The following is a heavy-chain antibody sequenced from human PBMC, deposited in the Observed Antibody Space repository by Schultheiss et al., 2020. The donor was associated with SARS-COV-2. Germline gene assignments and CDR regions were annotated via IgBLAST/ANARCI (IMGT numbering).Heavy chain of an antibody. CDR2: ISSSGSTI. V-gene: IGHV3-48*04. CDR3: ASILAAAGTGDAFDI. J-gene: IGHJ3*02. D-gene: IGHD6-13*01. Sequence: GGSLRLSCAASGFTFSSYAMSWVRQAPGKGLEWVSYISSSGSTIYYADSVKGRFTISRDNAKNSLYLQMNSLRAEDTAVYYCASILAAAGTGDAFDIWGQGTMVTVSS. CDR1: GFTFSSYA.